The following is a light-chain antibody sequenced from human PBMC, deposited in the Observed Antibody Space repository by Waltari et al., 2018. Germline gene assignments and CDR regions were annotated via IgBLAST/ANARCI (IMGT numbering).Light chain of an antibody. J-gene: IGLJ2*01. CDR2: DVN. Sequence: QSALTQPASVSGSPGQSLTISCPGTSSDVGGYNYVSWYQHHPGKAPKIMIYDVNDRPSGVSNRFSGSKSGNTASLTISGLQAEDEADYYCSSYRRSDIVVFGGGTKLTVL. CDR1: SSDVGGYNY. CDR3: SSYRRSDIVV. V-gene: IGLV2-14*03.